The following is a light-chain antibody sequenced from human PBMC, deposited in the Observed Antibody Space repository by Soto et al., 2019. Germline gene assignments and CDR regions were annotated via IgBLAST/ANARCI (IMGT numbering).Light chain of an antibody. Sequence: DFKMTQSPSTLSASVGDTVTITCRASQGINNYLAWYQQKPGKPPVLLIYTASTLKPGVPSRFSGSGAGTEFTLTISSLQPEDFATYYCQKYDSAPRTFGQGTKVDIK. CDR2: TAS. CDR3: QKYDSAPRT. V-gene: IGKV1-27*01. CDR1: QGINNY. J-gene: IGKJ1*01.